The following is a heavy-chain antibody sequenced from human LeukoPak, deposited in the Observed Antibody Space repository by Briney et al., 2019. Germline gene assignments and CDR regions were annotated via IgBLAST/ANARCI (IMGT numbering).Heavy chain of an antibody. CDR2: IYPGDSDT. CDR3: ARRDYYDSSGYLAGDFGY. CDR1: GYSFTSYW. Sequence: GESLKISCQGSGYSFTSYWIGWVRQMPGKGLEWMGIIYPGDSDTRYSPSFQGQVTISANKSISTAYLQWSSLKASDTAMYYCARRDYYDSSGYLAGDFGYWGQGTLVTVSS. D-gene: IGHD3-22*01. J-gene: IGHJ4*02. V-gene: IGHV5-51*01.